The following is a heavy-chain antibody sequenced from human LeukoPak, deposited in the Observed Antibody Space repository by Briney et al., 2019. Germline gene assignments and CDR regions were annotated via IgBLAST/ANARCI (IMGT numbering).Heavy chain of an antibody. CDR2: INPDGSIK. D-gene: IGHD3-16*01. CDR3: ARAVDVADY. Sequence: GGSLRLSCVASGFTFGHHFMSWVRQAPGGGLEWVANINPDGSIKFHADSVKGRFTISRDNTRNSVYLQMNSLRGEDTAVYYCARAVDVADYWGQGTLVAVSS. CDR1: GFTFGHHF. J-gene: IGHJ4*02. V-gene: IGHV3-7*01.